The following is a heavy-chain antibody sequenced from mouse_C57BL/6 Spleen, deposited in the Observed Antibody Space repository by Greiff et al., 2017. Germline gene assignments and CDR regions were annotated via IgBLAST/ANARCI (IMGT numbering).Heavy chain of an antibody. CDR2: IYPGGGYT. D-gene: IGHD4-1*01. CDR1: GYTFTNYW. V-gene: IGHV1-63*01. CDR3: ARNWYRWYFDV. Sequence: QVQLQQSGAELVRPGTSVKMSCKASGYTFTNYWIGWAKQRPGHGLEWIGDIYPGGGYTNYNEKFKGKATLTADKSSSTAYMQFSSLTSEDSAIYSCARNWYRWYFDVWGTGTTVTVSS. J-gene: IGHJ1*03.